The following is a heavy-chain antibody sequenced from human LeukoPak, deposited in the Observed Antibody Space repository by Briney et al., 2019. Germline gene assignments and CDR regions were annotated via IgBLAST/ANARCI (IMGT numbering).Heavy chain of an antibody. CDR3: ARQDDEFAYFDY. V-gene: IGHV4-59*04. D-gene: IGHD3-16*01. J-gene: IGHJ4*02. CDR2: IDYSGIT. Sequence: SETLSLTCTVSGGSISSYYWSWIRQPPGKGLEWLGTIDYSGITYYNVSLKSRVTISIDRSKSQISLQLTSVTATDTAVHYCARQDDEFAYFDYWGQGTQVTVSS. CDR1: GGSISSYY.